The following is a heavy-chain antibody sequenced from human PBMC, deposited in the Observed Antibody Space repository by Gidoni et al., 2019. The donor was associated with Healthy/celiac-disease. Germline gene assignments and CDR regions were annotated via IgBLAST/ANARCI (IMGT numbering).Heavy chain of an antibody. CDR1: GFTFSHAW. V-gene: IGHV3-15*01. CDR3: TTENSVVVRAAIRVRKYYYMDV. D-gene: IGHD2-2*02. CDR2: IKSKSDGGTA. Sequence: EVQLVESGGGLVKPGGSLRLSCAASGFTFSHAWMRWVRQAPGKGLEWVGRIKSKSDGGTADYAAPVKGRFTISRDDSKNTLYLQMNSLKTEDTAVYYCTTENSVVVRAAIRVRKYYYMDVWGKGTTVTVSS. J-gene: IGHJ6*03.